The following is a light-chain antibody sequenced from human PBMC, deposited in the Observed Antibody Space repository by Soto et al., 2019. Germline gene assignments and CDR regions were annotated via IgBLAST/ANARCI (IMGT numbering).Light chain of an antibody. Sequence: DILLTQSPGTLSLSPGERATVSCRASQNINRYLAWYQQKPGQAARVLIYGASSRATGIPDRFSGSGAGTDYSLPISRLEPEDFAVYYCQQYGSSPPITFGQGTRLEIK. CDR1: QNINRY. V-gene: IGKV3-20*01. J-gene: IGKJ5*01. CDR2: GAS. CDR3: QQYGSSPPIT.